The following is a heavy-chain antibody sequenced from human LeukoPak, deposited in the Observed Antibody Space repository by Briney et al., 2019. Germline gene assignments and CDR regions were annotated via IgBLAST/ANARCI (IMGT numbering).Heavy chain of an antibody. V-gene: IGHV4-30-4*01. CDR3: ARGPQWEPLYYFDY. D-gene: IGHD1-26*01. CDR1: GGSISSGDYY. J-gene: IGHJ4*02. CDR2: IYYSGST. Sequence: SETLSLTCTVSGGSISSGDYYWSWIRQPPGKGLEWIGYIYYSGSTYYNPSLKSRVTISVDTSKNQFSLKLSSVTAADTAVYYCARGPQWEPLYYFDYWGQGTLVTVSS.